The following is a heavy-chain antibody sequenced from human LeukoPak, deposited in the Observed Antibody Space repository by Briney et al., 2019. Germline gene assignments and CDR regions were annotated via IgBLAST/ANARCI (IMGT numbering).Heavy chain of an antibody. Sequence: ASVKVSCKASGYTFTSYYMHWVRQAPGQGLEWMGGIIPIFGTANYAQKFQGRVTITADESTSTAYMELSSLRSEDTAVYYCARGRTIFGVAPTSFFDYWGQGTLVTVSS. J-gene: IGHJ4*02. CDR1: GYTFTSYY. V-gene: IGHV1-69*13. CDR3: ARGRTIFGVAPTSFFDY. D-gene: IGHD3-3*01. CDR2: IIPIFGTA.